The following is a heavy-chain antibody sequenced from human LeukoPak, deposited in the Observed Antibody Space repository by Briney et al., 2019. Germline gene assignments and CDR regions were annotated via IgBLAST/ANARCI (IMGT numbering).Heavy chain of an antibody. D-gene: IGHD3-3*01. CDR3: ARVVKDYYDFWSGYYVFDY. V-gene: IGHV4-59*01. J-gene: IGHJ4*02. CDR1: GGSISSYY. Sequence: SETLSLTCTVSGGSISSYYWSWIRQPPGKGLEWIGYIYYSGSTNYNPSLKKRRPISVDTSKNQFYLKLSSVIAADTAVYYCARVVKDYYDFWSGYYVFDYWGQGTLVTVSS. CDR2: IYYSGST.